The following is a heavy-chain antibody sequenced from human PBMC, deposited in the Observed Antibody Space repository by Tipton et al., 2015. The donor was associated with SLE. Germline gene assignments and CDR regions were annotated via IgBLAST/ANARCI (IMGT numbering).Heavy chain of an antibody. D-gene: IGHD1-1*01. V-gene: IGHV5-51*03. CDR2: IYPDDSET. CDR1: GYNFPNFW. CDR3: GKGTTEGGFDY. J-gene: IGHJ4*02. Sequence: QLVQSGEEMKKTGESLKISCKGSGYNFPNFWVVWVRQTAGKGMELMGIIYPDDSETRYSPSFQGHVATSADKSTSTAYLQWNSLEASDTAMYYCGKGTTEGGFDYWGQGTPITVSS.